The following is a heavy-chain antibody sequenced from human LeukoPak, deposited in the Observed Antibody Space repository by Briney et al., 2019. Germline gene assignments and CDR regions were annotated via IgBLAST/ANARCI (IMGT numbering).Heavy chain of an antibody. CDR1: GFTFSPYS. D-gene: IGHD3-22*01. J-gene: IGHJ4*02. CDR3: AREGRGSYYDSSGYLDC. CDR2: ISSSSSYI. Sequence: GGSLRLSCAASGFTFSPYSMNWVRQAPGKGLEWVSSISSSSSYIYYADSVKGRFTISRDNAKNSLHLQMNSLRAEDTAVYYCAREGRGSYYDSSGYLDCWGQGTLVTVSS. V-gene: IGHV3-21*01.